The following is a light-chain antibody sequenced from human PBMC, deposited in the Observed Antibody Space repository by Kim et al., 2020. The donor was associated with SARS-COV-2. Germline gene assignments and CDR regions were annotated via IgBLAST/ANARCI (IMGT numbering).Light chain of an antibody. J-gene: IGLJ1*01. CDR3: SSYATTRSYV. V-gene: IGLV2-14*03. Sequence: PITLYCAGTSGDVGCYNCFSWNHHHPGEAPKLMIFDVNNRPSGLSSRFAGSKSGNSASLTISGLQAEDEADYYCSSYATTRSYVFGTGTKVTVL. CDR1: SGDVGCYNC. CDR2: DVN.